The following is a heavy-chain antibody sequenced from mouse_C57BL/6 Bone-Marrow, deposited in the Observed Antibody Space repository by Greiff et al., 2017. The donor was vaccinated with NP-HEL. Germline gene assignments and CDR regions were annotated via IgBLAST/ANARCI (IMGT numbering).Heavy chain of an antibody. V-gene: IGHV14-4*01. D-gene: IGHD3-2*02. CDR1: GFNIKDDY. CDR2: IDPENGDT. CDR3: TAWGQLRLRWYAMDY. Sequence: EVQLQQSGAELVRPGASVKLSCTASGFNIKDDYMHWVKQRPEQGLEWIGWIDPENGDTEYASKFQGKATITADTSSNTAYLQLSSLTSEDTAVYYCTAWGQLRLRWYAMDYWGQGTSVTVSS. J-gene: IGHJ4*01.